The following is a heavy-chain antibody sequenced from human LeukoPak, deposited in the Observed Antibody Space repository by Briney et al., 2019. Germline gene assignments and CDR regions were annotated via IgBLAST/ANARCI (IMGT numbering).Heavy chain of an antibody. J-gene: IGHJ5*01. CDR1: GGSISSGSYY. D-gene: IGHD3-3*01. V-gene: IGHV4-61*02. CDR3: ARGITIFGVVTGFDP. Sequence: PSQTLSLTCTVSGGSISSGSYYWSWIRQPAGMGLEWIGCIYTSGSTNYNPSLKSRVTISVDTSKNQFSLKLSSVTAADTAVYYCARGITIFGVVTGFDPWGQGTLVTVSS. CDR2: IYTSGST.